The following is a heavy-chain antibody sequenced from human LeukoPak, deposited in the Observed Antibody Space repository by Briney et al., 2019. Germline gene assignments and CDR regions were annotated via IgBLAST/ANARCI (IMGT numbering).Heavy chain of an antibody. Sequence: SETLSLTCTVSGGSISSNDYYWDWIRQPPGMGLEYIGSIYYSVSTYYNPSLKSRVTISVDTSKNQFSLKLSSVTAADTAVYYCARHRGSSSLFDYWGQGTLVTVSS. CDR1: GGSISSNDYY. CDR3: ARHRGSSSLFDY. J-gene: IGHJ4*02. D-gene: IGHD6-6*01. V-gene: IGHV4-39*01. CDR2: IYYSVST.